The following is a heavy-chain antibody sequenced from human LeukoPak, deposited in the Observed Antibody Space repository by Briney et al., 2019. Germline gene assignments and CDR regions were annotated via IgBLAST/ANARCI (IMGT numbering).Heavy chain of an antibody. CDR3: AKDGSLKYYDILTGYRWFDP. Sequence: PGGSLRLSCAAPGFTFDDYAMHWVRQAPGKGLEWVSGISWNSGSIGYADSVKGRFTISRDNAKNSLYLQMNSLRAEDTALYYCAKDGSLKYYDILTGYRWFDPWGQGTLVIVSS. J-gene: IGHJ5*02. V-gene: IGHV3-9*01. CDR2: ISWNSGSI. CDR1: GFTFDDYA. D-gene: IGHD3-9*01.